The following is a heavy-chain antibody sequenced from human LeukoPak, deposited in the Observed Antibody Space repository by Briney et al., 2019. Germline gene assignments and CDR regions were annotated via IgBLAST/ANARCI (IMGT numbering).Heavy chain of an antibody. CDR1: GFTFSSYA. D-gene: IGHD3-3*01. V-gene: IGHV3-30-3*01. CDR3: AKGGSVLRFLEWLFDY. Sequence: GGSLRLSCAASGFTFSSYAMHWVRQAPGKGLEWVAVISYDGSNKYYADSVKGRFTISRDNSKNTLYLQMNSLRAEDTAVYYCAKGGSVLRFLEWLFDYWGQGTLVTVSS. CDR2: ISYDGSNK. J-gene: IGHJ4*02.